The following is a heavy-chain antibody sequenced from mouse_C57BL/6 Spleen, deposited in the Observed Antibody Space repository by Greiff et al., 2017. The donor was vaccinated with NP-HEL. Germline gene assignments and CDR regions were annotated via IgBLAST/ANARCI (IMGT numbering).Heavy chain of an antibody. CDR3: AKENSSGYVPFAY. CDR1: GYTFTSYD. J-gene: IGHJ3*01. Sequence: VQLQQSGPELVKPGASVKLSCKASGYTFTSYDINWVKQRPGQGLEWIGWIYPRDGSTKYNEKFKGKATLTVDTSSSTAYMELHSLTSEDSSVYFCAKENSSGYVPFAYWGQGTLVTVSA. CDR2: IYPRDGST. D-gene: IGHD3-2*02. V-gene: IGHV1-85*01.